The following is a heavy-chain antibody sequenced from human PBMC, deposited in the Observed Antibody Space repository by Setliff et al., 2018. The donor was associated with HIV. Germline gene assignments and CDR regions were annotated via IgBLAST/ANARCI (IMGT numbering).Heavy chain of an antibody. CDR3: ARDDVGYCSGGSCYHLFDTFDI. V-gene: IGHV1-18*01. D-gene: IGHD2-15*01. CDR1: GYSFTNYG. CDR2: ISSYNDNT. Sequence: ASVKVSCKASGYSFTNYGISWVRQAPGQGLEWMGWISSYNDNTNYALNLQGRVTMTTVTSTRTAYMELRSFRSDDTAVYYCARDDVGYCSGGSCYHLFDTFDIWGQGTVVTVS. J-gene: IGHJ3*02.